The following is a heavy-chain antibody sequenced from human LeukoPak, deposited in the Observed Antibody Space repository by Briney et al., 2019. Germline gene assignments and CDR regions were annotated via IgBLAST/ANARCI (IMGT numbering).Heavy chain of an antibody. Sequence: SETLSLTSTVSGGSISSGGYYWSWIRQHPGKGLEWIGYIYYSGSTYYNPSLKSRVTISVDTSKNQFSLKLSSVTAADTAVYYCARDGGGYAYFDYWGQGTLVTVSS. CDR1: GGSISSGGYY. CDR3: ARDGGGYAYFDY. CDR2: IYYSGST. V-gene: IGHV4-31*03. D-gene: IGHD5-12*01. J-gene: IGHJ4*02.